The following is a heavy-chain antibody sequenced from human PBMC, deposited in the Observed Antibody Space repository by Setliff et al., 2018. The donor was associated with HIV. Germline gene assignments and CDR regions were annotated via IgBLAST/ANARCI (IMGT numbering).Heavy chain of an antibody. J-gene: IGHJ5*02. V-gene: IGHV1-2*02. CDR2: VNPNSGGT. CDR3: ARNTPGIVPRRVGFDP. Sequence: ASVKVSCKASGYTFTDYYIHWVRQAPGQGLQWMGWVNPNSGGTNSAQEFQGRVTMTRDTSISTAYMELTWLKPGDTAVYYCARNTPGIVPRRVGFDPWGQGTLVTVS. D-gene: IGHD1-26*01. CDR1: GYTFTDYY.